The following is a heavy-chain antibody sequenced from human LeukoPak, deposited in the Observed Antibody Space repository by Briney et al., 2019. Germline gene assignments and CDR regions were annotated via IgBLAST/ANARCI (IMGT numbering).Heavy chain of an antibody. CDR1: GYSISSGYY. V-gene: IGHV4-38-2*02. CDR3: ARGSYCSGGSCSFYYYYYMDV. J-gene: IGHJ6*03. CDR2: IYHSGST. Sequence: SETLSLTCTVSGYSISSGYYWGWIRQPPGKGLEWIGSIYHSGSTYYNPSLKSRVTISVDTSKNQFSLKLSSVTAADTAVYCCARGSYCSGGSCSFYYYYYMDVWGKGTTVTVSS. D-gene: IGHD2-15*01.